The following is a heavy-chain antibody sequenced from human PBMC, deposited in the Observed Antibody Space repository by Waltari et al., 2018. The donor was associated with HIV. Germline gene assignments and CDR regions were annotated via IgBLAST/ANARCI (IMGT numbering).Heavy chain of an antibody. Sequence: QLQLQDSGPGLVKPSETLSLTCTVSGGSISSSSYYWGWIRQPPGKGLEWIGSIYYSGSTYYNPSLKSRVTISVDTSKNQFSLKLSSVTAADTAVYYCARRSSSSWYNFDPWGQGTLVTVSS. V-gene: IGHV4-39*01. J-gene: IGHJ5*02. CDR1: GGSISSSSYY. CDR3: ARRSSSSWYNFDP. CDR2: IYYSGST. D-gene: IGHD6-13*01.